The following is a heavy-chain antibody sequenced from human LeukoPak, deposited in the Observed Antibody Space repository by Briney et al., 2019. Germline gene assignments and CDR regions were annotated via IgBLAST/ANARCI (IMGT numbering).Heavy chain of an antibody. V-gene: IGHV3-21*01. Sequence: GGSLGLSCAASGFTFSSCGMHWVRQAPGKGLEWVSSITSSSSYIYYADSVKGRFTISRDNAKNSLYLQMNSLRAEDTAVYYCAREMLAAVAAQSWGQGTLVTVSS. CDR3: AREMLAAVAAQS. CDR2: ITSSSSYI. D-gene: IGHD6-19*01. CDR1: GFTFSSCG. J-gene: IGHJ5*02.